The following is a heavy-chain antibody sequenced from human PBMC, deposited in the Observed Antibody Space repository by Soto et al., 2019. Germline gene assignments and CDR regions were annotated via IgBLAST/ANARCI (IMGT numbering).Heavy chain of an antibody. V-gene: IGHV1-3*01. CDR2: INAGKGNT. Sequence: AVKLSCKASGYTFTSYAMLWVRQAPGQRLEWMGWINAGKGNTKYSQKFQCRVTITRDTSASTAYMELSSLRSEDTAVYYCARDGMIVVVSDAFDIWGQGTMVTVSS. CDR1: GYTFTSYA. D-gene: IGHD3-22*01. J-gene: IGHJ3*02. CDR3: ARDGMIVVVSDAFDI.